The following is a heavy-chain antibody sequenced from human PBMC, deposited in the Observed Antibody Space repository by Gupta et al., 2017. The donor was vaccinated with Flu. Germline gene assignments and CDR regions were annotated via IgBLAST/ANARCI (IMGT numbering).Heavy chain of an antibody. CDR2: IASDGSHK. D-gene: IGHD2-2*01. CDR3: AKDGPRTASCPYYCYYMDV. V-gene: IGHV3-30*18. Sequence: HWVRQAPGKGLEWVADIASDGSHKVYADAVRGRFTISRDNSKNTLSLEMDSLRVEDTAVYYCAKDGPRTASCPYYCYYMDVWGKGTTVTVSS. J-gene: IGHJ6*03.